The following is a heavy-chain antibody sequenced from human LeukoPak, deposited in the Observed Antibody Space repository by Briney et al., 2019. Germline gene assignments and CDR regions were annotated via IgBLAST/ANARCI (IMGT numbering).Heavy chain of an antibody. Sequence: LTGGSLRLSCAASGFTFTSYAMSWVRQAPGKGLEWVSTIGGSGGSKYYADSVKGRFTISRDNSKNTLSLQMNSLRAEDTSIYYCAKDRTMTTLTTGFDYWGQGTLVTVSS. J-gene: IGHJ4*02. D-gene: IGHD4-17*01. CDR1: GFTFTSYA. CDR3: AKDRTMTTLTTGFDY. CDR2: IGGSGGSK. V-gene: IGHV3-23*01.